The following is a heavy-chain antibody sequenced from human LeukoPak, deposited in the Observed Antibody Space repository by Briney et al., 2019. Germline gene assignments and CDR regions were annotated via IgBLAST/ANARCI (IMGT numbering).Heavy chain of an antibody. J-gene: IGHJ1*01. D-gene: IGHD4-23*01. CDR1: GGSFSSYY. V-gene: IGHV4-34*01. CDR2: INHGGST. CDR3: ARYLDYGGNSRVFQH. Sequence: SETLSLTCAVYGGSFSSYYWSWIRQPPGKGLEWIGEINHGGSTNYNPSLKSRVTILVDTSKNQFSLKLSSVTAADTAVYYCARYLDYGGNSRVFQHWGQGTLVTVSS.